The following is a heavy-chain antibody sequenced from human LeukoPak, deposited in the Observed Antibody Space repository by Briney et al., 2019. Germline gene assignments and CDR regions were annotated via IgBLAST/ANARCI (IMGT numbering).Heavy chain of an antibody. D-gene: IGHD5-18*01. CDR3: ARSGYSYGYVGYFDY. CDR2: INPSGGST. V-gene: IGHV1-46*01. J-gene: IGHJ4*02. Sequence: ASVKVSCKASGYTFTSYYMHWVRQAPGQGLEWMGIINPSGGSTSYAQKFQGRVTMTRDTSTSTVYMELSSLRSEDTAVYYCARSGYSYGYVGYFDYWGQGTLVTVSS. CDR1: GYTFTSYY.